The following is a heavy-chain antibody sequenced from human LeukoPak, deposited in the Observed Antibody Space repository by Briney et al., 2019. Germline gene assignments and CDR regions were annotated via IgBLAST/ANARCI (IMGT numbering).Heavy chain of an antibody. CDR2: IVWGDDK. D-gene: IGHD6-19*01. Sequence: SGPTPVNPTQTLTLTFTFSGFSLSPSGMGVSGIRQPPGKGLEWLARIVWGDDKYYSTSLKTSPTISKDTSKNQVVLTMTNRDPVDTATYYCARAGYSSGWYYPYWGQGTLVTVSS. V-gene: IGHV2-70*11. CDR1: GFSLSPSGMG. J-gene: IGHJ4*02. CDR3: ARAGYSSGWYYPY.